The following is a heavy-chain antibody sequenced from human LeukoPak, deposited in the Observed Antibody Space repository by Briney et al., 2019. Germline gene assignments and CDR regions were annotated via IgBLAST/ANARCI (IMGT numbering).Heavy chain of an antibody. CDR2: ISSSSSTI. CDR1: GFTFSSYS. V-gene: IGHV3-48*04. CDR3: AREDIVVVPAVPDYYYYYMDV. D-gene: IGHD2-2*01. Sequence: GGSLRLSCAASGFTFSSYSMNWVRQAPGKGLEWVSYISSSSSTIYYADSVKGRFTISRDNAKNSLYLQMNSLRAEDTAVYYCAREDIVVVPAVPDYYYYYMDVWGKGTTVTVSS. J-gene: IGHJ6*03.